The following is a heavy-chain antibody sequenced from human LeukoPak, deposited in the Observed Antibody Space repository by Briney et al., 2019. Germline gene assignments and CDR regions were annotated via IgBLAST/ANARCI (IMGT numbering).Heavy chain of an antibody. Sequence: PGRSLRLSCAASGFTFSSYAMHWVRQAPGKGLEWVAVISYDGSNKYYADSVKGRFTISRDNSKNTLYLQMNSLRAEDTAVYYCARGVYSSSSNRRALHDYWGQGTLVTVSS. J-gene: IGHJ4*02. CDR2: ISYDGSNK. CDR1: GFTFSSYA. V-gene: IGHV3-30-3*01. CDR3: ARGVYSSSSNRRALHDY. D-gene: IGHD6-6*01.